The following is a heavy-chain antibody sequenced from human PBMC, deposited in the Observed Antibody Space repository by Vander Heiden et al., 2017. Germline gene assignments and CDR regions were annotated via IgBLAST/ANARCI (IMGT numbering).Heavy chain of an antibody. D-gene: IGHD5-12*01. CDR2: ISGSSDST. V-gene: IGHV3-23*01. CDR3: AKVRGYSGYGYFDY. J-gene: IGHJ4*02. Sequence: EVQLLQSGGGLVQPGGSLRLSCAASGFPSSSYAMSWVRQAPGKGLEWVSIISGSSDSTYYADSVKGRFTISRDNSKNTLYVQMNRLRADDTAVYYCAKVRGYSGYGYFDYWGQGILVTVSS. CDR1: GFPSSSYA.